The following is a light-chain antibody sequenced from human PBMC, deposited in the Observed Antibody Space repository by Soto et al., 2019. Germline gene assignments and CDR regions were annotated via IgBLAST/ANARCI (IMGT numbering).Light chain of an antibody. J-gene: IGKJ2*01. CDR1: QSVSSN. V-gene: IGKV3-15*01. CDR3: HHYNSWPYT. Sequence: EIVVTLSPATLSVYPWERATLSCMASQSVSSNLAWYQQKPGQAPRLLIYDASTRAPGFPARFSGSGSGTEFTLTISSLQSEDFAVYYCHHYNSWPYTVGQGTKVDIK. CDR2: DAS.